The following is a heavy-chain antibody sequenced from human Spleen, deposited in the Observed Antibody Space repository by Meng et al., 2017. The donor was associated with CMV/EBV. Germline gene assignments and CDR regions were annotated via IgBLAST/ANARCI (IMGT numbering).Heavy chain of an antibody. CDR3: ARDTTLGGFRFGEWGHWFDL. J-gene: IGHJ5*02. D-gene: IGHD3-10*01. V-gene: IGHV3-7*01. CDR1: GFTFSSYW. Sequence: GESLKISCAASGFTFSSYWMSWVRQAPGKGLEWLANIKEDGSEKYHLGSVKGRFTIARDNAKNSLYLQMDSLRAEDTAVYYCARDTTLGGFRFGEWGHWFDLWGQGTLVTVSS. CDR2: IKEDGSEK.